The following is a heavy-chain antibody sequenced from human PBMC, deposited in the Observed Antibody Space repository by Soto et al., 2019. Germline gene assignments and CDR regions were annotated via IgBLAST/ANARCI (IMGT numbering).Heavy chain of an antibody. CDR1: GFTFSSYA. J-gene: IGHJ4*02. V-gene: IGHV3-30-3*01. CDR3: ARDNGYGYFYFDY. CDR2: ISYDGSNK. Sequence: QVQLVESGGGVVQPGRSLRLSGAASGFTFSSYAMHWVRQAPGKGLEWVAVISYDGSNKYYADSVKGRFTISRDNSKNTLYLQMNSLRAEDTAVYYCARDNGYGYFYFDYWGQGTLVTVSS. D-gene: IGHD5-18*01.